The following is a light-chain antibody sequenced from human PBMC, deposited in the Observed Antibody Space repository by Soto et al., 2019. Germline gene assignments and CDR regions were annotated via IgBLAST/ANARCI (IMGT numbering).Light chain of an antibody. CDR1: QSVSTN. Sequence: EIVMTQSPATLSVSPGERATLSCRASQSVSTNLAWYQHKPGQAPRLLIFGASTRATGIPARFSGSGSGTEFTRTISSLQSEDFAVYYCQQYNDWPTLTFGGGTKVEIK. J-gene: IGKJ4*01. V-gene: IGKV3D-15*01. CDR3: QQYNDWPTLT. CDR2: GAS.